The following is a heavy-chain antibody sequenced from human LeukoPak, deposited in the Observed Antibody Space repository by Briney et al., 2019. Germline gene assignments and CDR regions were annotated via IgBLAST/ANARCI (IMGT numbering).Heavy chain of an antibody. CDR2: INHSGST. CDR1: GGSFSGYY. Sequence: SETLSITCAVYGGSFSGYYWSWIRQPPGKGLEWIGEINHSGSTNYNPSLKSRVTISVDTSKNQFSLKLSSVTAADTAVYYCARAGRLKGLELRYYYYGIDVWGQGTTVTVSS. V-gene: IGHV4-34*01. J-gene: IGHJ6*02. D-gene: IGHD1-7*01. CDR3: ARAGRLKGLELRYYYYGIDV.